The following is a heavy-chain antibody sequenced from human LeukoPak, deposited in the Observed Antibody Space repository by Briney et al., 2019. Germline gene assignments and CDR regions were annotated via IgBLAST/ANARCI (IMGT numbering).Heavy chain of an antibody. CDR1: GGSISSYY. V-gene: IGHV4-59*12. J-gene: IGHJ6*03. CDR2: IYYSGST. Sequence: SETLSLTCTVSGGSISSYYWSWIRQPPGKGLEWIGYIYYSGSTDYNPSLKSRVTISVDTSKNQFSLKLSSVTAADTAVYYCARVNQDGDSYYYYYYMDVWGKGTTVTVSS. D-gene: IGHD2-21*02. CDR3: ARVNQDGDSYYYYYYMDV.